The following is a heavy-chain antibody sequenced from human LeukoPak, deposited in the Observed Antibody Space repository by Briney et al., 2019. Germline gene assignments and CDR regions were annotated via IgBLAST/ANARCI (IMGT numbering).Heavy chain of an antibody. CDR3: AREGYCSGGSCSDWYFDL. CDR1: RFTFSSYA. Sequence: PGGSLRLSCAASRFTFSSYAMSWVRQAPGKGLEWVSTINGGGGNTYYADPVKGRFTISRDNSKNMLYLQMNSLRAEDTAIYYCAREGYCSGGSCSDWYFDLWGRGTLVTVSS. J-gene: IGHJ2*01. D-gene: IGHD2-15*01. V-gene: IGHV3-23*01. CDR2: INGGGGNT.